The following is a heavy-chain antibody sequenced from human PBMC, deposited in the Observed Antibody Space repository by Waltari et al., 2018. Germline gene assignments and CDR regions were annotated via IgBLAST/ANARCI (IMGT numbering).Heavy chain of an antibody. CDR2: INHSGST. CDR3: ARAFRVVPAAISAFDI. J-gene: IGHJ3*02. CDR1: GGSFSGYY. Sequence: QVQLQQWGAGLLKPSETLSLTCAVYGGSFSGYYWSWIRKPPGKGLEWIGEINHSGSTNYNPSLKSRVTISVDTSKNQFSLKLSSVTAADTAVYYCARAFRVVPAAISAFDIWGQGTMVTVSS. V-gene: IGHV4-34*01. D-gene: IGHD2-2*02.